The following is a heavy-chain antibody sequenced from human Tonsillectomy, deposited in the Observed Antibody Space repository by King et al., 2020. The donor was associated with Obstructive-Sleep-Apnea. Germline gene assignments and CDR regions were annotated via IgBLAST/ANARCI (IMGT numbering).Heavy chain of an antibody. CDR3: AREGSRFRDALDF. CDR2: SSDSGTFK. J-gene: IGHJ3*01. D-gene: IGHD3-3*01. V-gene: IGHV3-21*01. CDR1: GFTFSSYS. Sequence: VQLVESGGGLVKPGGSLRLSCAASGFTFSSYSMNWVRQAPGKGLEWVSSSSDSGTFKFYSDSLKGRFTISRDNAENSLYLQMNSLRDEDTDVYFCAREGSRFRDALDFWGQGTLVTVSS.